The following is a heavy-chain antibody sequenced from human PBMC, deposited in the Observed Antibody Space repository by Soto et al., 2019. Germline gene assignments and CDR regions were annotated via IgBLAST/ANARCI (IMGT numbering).Heavy chain of an antibody. V-gene: IGHV3-30*18. J-gene: IGHJ4*02. CDR3: AKDEGVGGTLGLFDY. CDR2: MSSDGSKI. CDR1: GFDFTYYA. D-gene: IGHD1-26*01. Sequence: QVQLVESGGGAVQPGESLRLSCVASGFDFTYYAMHWVRQAPGKGLESVAVMSSDGSKIHHTDSVKGRFTIFRDNSKNTLYLQMNSLRKEDTAVYFCAKDEGVGGTLGLFDYWGQGPLVSVSS.